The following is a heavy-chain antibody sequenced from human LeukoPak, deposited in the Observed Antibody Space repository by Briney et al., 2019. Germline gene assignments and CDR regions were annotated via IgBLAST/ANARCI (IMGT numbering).Heavy chain of an antibody. CDR1: GYTFTGYY. J-gene: IGHJ6*03. V-gene: IGHV1-2*02. D-gene: IGHD2-2*01. CDR3: ARLATGVPDYYYYMDV. Sequence: ASVKVSCKASGYTFTGYYMHWVRQAPGQGLEWMGWINPNSGGTNYAQKFQGRVTMTRDTSISTAYMELSRLRSDDTAVYYCARLATGVPDYYYYMDVWGKGTTVTVSS. CDR2: INPNSGGT.